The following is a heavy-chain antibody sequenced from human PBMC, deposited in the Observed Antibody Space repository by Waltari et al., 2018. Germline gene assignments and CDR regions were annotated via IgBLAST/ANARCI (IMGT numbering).Heavy chain of an antibody. CDR3: ARTSGNSYFDY. J-gene: IGHJ4*02. CDR1: GSTFTIYA. Sequence: QVQLVQSGAEVKKPGASVKVSCTASGSTFTIYAMHWVRQAPGQRLEWMGWINAGNGNTKYSQKFQGRVTITRDTSASTAYMELSSLRSEDTAVYYCARTSGNSYFDYWGQGTLVTVSS. D-gene: IGHD3-3*01. CDR2: INAGNGNT. V-gene: IGHV1-3*01.